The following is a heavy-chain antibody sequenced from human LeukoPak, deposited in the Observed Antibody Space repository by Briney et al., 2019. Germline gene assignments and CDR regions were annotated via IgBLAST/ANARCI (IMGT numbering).Heavy chain of an antibody. Sequence: PSETLSLTCAVSGYSISGGYYWGWIRQPPGKGLEWIGSIYHSVSTYYNPSLKSRVTISVDTSKNQFSLKLSSVTAADTAVYYCASNPKRYSSSAGFDYWGQGTLVTVSS. CDR2: IYHSVST. J-gene: IGHJ4*02. CDR3: ASNPKRYSSSAGFDY. CDR1: GYSISGGYY. D-gene: IGHD6-6*01. V-gene: IGHV4-38-2*01.